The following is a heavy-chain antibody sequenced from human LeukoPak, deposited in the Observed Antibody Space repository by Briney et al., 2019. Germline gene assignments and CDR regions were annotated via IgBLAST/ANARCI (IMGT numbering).Heavy chain of an antibody. D-gene: IGHD3-10*01. CDR3: ARRHYYGSGFYGMDV. CDR2: LLGSGST. J-gene: IGHJ6*02. V-gene: IGHV4-4*07. CDR1: GGSISNYY. Sequence: SETLSLTCTVSGGSISNYYWNWIRQPAGKGLEWIGRLLGSGSTDYNPSLKSRVTISVDTSKNQFSLKLSSVTAADTAVYYCARRHYYGSGFYGMDVWGQGTTVTVSS.